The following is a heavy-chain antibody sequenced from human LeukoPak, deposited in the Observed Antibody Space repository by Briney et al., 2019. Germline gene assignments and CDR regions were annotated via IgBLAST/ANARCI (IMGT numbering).Heavy chain of an antibody. Sequence: ASVKVSCKASGYTFTGYYMHWVRQAPGQGLEWMGWINPNSGGTNYAQKFQGRVTMTRDTSISTAYMELSRLRSDDTAVYYCARDSRGPLRVPAFDPRGQGTLVTVSS. CDR2: INPNSGGT. D-gene: IGHD5/OR15-5a*01. CDR1: GYTFTGYY. J-gene: IGHJ5*02. V-gene: IGHV1-2*02. CDR3: ARDSRGPLRVPAFDP.